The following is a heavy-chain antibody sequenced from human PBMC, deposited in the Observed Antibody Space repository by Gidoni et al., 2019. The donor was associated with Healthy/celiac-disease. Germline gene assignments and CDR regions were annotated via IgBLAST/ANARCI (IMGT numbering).Heavy chain of an antibody. CDR2: IDPSDSYN. CDR3: ARHPLGIAARSWFDP. V-gene: IGHV5-10-1*03. J-gene: IGHJ5*02. D-gene: IGHD6-6*01. CDR1: GYSFTSYW. Sequence: EVQLVQSGAEVKKPGEALSFSCSSSGYSFTSYWISWVRQMPGKGLEWMGRIDPSDSYNNYSPSFQGHVTISADKSISTAYLQWSSLKASDTAMYYCARHPLGIAARSWFDPWGQGTLVTVSS.